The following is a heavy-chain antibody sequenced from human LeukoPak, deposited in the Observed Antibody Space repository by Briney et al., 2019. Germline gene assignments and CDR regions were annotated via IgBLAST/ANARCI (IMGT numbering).Heavy chain of an antibody. J-gene: IGHJ4*02. Sequence: GGSLRLSCSASGFPFSHYWMTWVRQAPGKGLEWVANINQDESEKYYVDSVKVRFTISRDNARNSLYLQMNSPRAEDTAVYFCVRAAGALNFWGQGTLVTVSS. CDR3: VRAAGALNF. V-gene: IGHV3-7*04. CDR1: GFPFSHYW. D-gene: IGHD6-19*01. CDR2: INQDESEK.